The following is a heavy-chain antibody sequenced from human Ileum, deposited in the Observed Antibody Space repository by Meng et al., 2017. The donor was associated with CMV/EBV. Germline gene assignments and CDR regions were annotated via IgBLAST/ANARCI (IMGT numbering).Heavy chain of an antibody. J-gene: IGHJ4*02. CDR1: TFSSYA. Sequence: TFSSYAISWVRQAPGQGLEWMGGIIPILGVPNYAQKFQGTVTITADKSTSTAYMELSSLRSEDTAVYYCAKGPYYYDSSGYSPFWYWGQGTLVTVSS. CDR2: IIPILGVP. D-gene: IGHD3-22*01. CDR3: AKGPYYYDSSGYSPFWY. V-gene: IGHV1-69*10.